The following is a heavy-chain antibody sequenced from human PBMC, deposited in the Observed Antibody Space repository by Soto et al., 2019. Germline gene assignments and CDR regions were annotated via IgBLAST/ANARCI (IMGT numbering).Heavy chain of an antibody. J-gene: IGHJ4*02. CDR1: GGSMSSYY. CDR2: ISYSGST. V-gene: IGHV4-59*01. Sequence: SETLSLTCTVSGGSMSSYYWTWLRQSPGRGLGWIGYISYSGSTYYNPSLKSRVTISADTSKNQFSLRMNSLRAEDTALYYCAISQDRGGRTTFIYWGQGTQVTVSS. D-gene: IGHD3-16*01. CDR3: AISQDRGGRTTFIY.